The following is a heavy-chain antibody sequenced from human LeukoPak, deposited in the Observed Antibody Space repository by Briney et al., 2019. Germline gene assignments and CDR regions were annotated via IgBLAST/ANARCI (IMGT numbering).Heavy chain of an antibody. J-gene: IGHJ4*02. Sequence: SQTLSLTCTVSGGSISSGGYYWSWIRQHPGKGLEWIGYIYYSGSTNYNPSLQSRVTLSVDTSKNQFSLRLNSVTAADTAVYYCATYGSGNYYLDYWGQGTLVIVSS. D-gene: IGHD3-10*01. CDR2: IYYSGST. CDR1: GGSISSGGYY. V-gene: IGHV4-61*08. CDR3: ATYGSGNYYLDY.